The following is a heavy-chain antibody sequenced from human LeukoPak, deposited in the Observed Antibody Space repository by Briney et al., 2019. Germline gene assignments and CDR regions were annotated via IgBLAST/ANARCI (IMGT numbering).Heavy chain of an antibody. CDR1: GFTFSSYS. CDR3: ARDYIRNSGSYYRRPYYFDY. J-gene: IGHJ4*02. CDR2: ISSSSSYI. V-gene: IGHV3-21*01. Sequence: GGSLRLSCAASGFTFSSYSMNWVRQAPGKGLEWVSSISSSSSYIYYADSVKGRFTISRDNAKNSLYLQMNSLRAEDTAVYYCARDYIRNSGSYYRRPYYFDYWGQGTLVTVSS. D-gene: IGHD1-26*01.